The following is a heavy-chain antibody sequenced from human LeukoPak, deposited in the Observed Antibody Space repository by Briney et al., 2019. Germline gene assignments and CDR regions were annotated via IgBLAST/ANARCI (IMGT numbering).Heavy chain of an antibody. J-gene: IGHJ4*02. CDR1: GFTFSSYS. CDR3: AKDGGLWVSAHWGDS. V-gene: IGHV3-23*01. D-gene: IGHD7-27*01. CDR2: ITTSDGNT. Sequence: GGSLRLSCAASGFTFSSYSMNWVRQAPGKGLEWVSTITTSDGNTYYADSVKGRFTVSRDNSKNTLFLQMNSLRAEDTAVYYCAKDGGLWVSAHWGDSWGRGTLVTVSS.